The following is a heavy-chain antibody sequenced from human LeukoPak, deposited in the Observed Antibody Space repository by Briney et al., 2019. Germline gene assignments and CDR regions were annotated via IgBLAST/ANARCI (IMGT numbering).Heavy chain of an antibody. Sequence: PSETLSLTCAVSGGSISSSNWWSWVRQPPGKGLEWIGEIYHSGSTNYNPSPKSRVTISVDKSKNQFSLKLSSVTAADTAVYYCARIYGDYYYGMDVWGQGTTVTVSS. D-gene: IGHD4-17*01. CDR2: IYHSGST. J-gene: IGHJ6*02. CDR1: GGSISSSNW. CDR3: ARIYGDYYYGMDV. V-gene: IGHV4-4*02.